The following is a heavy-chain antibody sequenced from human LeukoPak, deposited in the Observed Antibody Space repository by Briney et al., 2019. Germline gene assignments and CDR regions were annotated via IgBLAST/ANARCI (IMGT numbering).Heavy chain of an antibody. CDR1: GYSFTSYW. V-gene: IGHV5-51*01. D-gene: IGHD5-18*01. Sequence: GESLKISCKGSGYSFTSYWIGWVRQMPGKGLEWMGIISPGDSDTRYSPSSQGQVTISADKSINTAYLQWSSLKASDTAMYYCARRKYSYGQGVDYWGQGTLVTVSS. CDR3: ARRKYSYGQGVDY. CDR2: ISPGDSDT. J-gene: IGHJ4*02.